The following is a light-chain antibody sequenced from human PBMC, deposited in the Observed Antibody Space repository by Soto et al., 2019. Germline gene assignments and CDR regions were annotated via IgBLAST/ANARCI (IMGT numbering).Light chain of an antibody. CDR1: SSDVGSYNL. Sequence: QSVLTQPASVSGSPGQSITISCTGTSSDVGSYNLVSWYQQHPGTAPKLMIYEGSKRPSGVSNRFSGSKSGNTASLTISGLQAEDEAEYYCCSYAGSSTYVLGTGTKLTVL. J-gene: IGLJ1*01. V-gene: IGLV2-23*01. CDR3: CSYAGSSTYV. CDR2: EGS.